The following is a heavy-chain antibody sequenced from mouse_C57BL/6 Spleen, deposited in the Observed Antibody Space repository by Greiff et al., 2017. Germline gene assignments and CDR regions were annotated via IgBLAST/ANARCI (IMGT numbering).Heavy chain of an antibody. CDR3: AREGKLYWYFEV. J-gene: IGHJ1*03. CDR1: GYSITSGYD. Sequence: DVQLQESGPGMVKPSQSLSLTCTVTGYSITSGYDWHWIRHFPGNKLEWMGYISYSGSTNYNPSLKSRISITHDTSKNHFFLKLNSVTTEDTATYYCAREGKLYWYFEVWGTGTTVTVSS. V-gene: IGHV3-1*01. CDR2: ISYSGST.